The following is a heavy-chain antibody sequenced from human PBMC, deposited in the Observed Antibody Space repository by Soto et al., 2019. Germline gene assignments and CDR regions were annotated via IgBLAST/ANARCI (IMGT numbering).Heavy chain of an antibody. CDR2: IPSDGSNK. V-gene: IGHV3-30*18. CDR3: AKDFHPSQSYASYNWFDP. CDR1: GFTFSTYG. J-gene: IGHJ5*02. Sequence: QVQLLESGGGVVQPGRSLRLSCAASGFTFSTYGMFWVRQPPGKGLEWVAAIPSDGSNKYYADSVKGRFTISRDNSKNTLFLQMDSLRTEDTAVYYCAKDFHPSQSYASYNWFDPWGQGTLVTVSS. D-gene: IGHD3-16*01.